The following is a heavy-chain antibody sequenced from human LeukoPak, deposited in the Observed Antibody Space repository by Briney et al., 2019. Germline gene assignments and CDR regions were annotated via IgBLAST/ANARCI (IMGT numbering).Heavy chain of an antibody. J-gene: IGHJ4*02. D-gene: IGHD4-23*01. CDR1: NGSISSYY. V-gene: IGHV4-4*07. CDR3: AREGTTVVTRALDY. Sequence: SETLSLTCTVSNGSISSYYWSWIRQPAGKGLEWIGRIYTSGNTNYNPSLKSRVTMSVDTSKNQLSLKLSSVTAADTAMYYCAREGTTVVTRALDYWDQGTLVTVSS. CDR2: IYTSGNT.